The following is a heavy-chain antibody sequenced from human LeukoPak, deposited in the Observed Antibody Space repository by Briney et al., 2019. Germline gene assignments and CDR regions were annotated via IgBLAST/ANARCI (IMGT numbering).Heavy chain of an antibody. Sequence: GESLKISCKGSGYIFTTYWIGWVRQMPGKGLEWMGIIYPGDSDTRYSPSLQGQVTISADKSISTAYLQWSSLKASDTAMYYCARPPSRGYDTSFDYWGQGTLVTVSS. CDR3: ARPPSRGYDTSFDY. CDR2: IYPGDSDT. J-gene: IGHJ4*02. D-gene: IGHD6-13*01. V-gene: IGHV5-51*01. CDR1: GYIFTTYW.